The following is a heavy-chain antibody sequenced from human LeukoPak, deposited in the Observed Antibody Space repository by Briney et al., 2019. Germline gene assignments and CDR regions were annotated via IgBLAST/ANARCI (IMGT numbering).Heavy chain of an antibody. CDR2: FSGSGGNT. D-gene: IGHD5-18*01. V-gene: IGHV3-23*01. CDR3: ARHLSGVTGYTYGRGIDY. CDR1: GFTFSSYA. Sequence: GGSLRLSCAASGFTFSSYAMSWVRQAPGKGLEWVSTFSGSGGNTYYADSVKGRFTISRDNSKNTLYLQMNSLRAEDTAVYYCARHLSGVTGYTYGRGIDYWGQGTLATVSS. J-gene: IGHJ4*02.